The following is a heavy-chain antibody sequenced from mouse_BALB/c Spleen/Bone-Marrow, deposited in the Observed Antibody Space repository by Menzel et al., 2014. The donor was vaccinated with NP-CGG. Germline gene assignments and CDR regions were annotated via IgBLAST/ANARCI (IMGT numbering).Heavy chain of an antibody. D-gene: IGHD1-1*01. CDR1: GFSLTSYG. CDR2: IWAGGST. Sequence: VKLMESGPGLVAPSQSLSITCTASGFSLTSYGVHWVRQPPGKGLEWLGVIWAGGSTNYNSALMSRLSISKDNSKSQVFLKMNGLQTDDTAMYYCARDNYGSRVFDYWGQGTTLTVSS. J-gene: IGHJ2*01. CDR3: ARDNYGSRVFDY. V-gene: IGHV2-9*02.